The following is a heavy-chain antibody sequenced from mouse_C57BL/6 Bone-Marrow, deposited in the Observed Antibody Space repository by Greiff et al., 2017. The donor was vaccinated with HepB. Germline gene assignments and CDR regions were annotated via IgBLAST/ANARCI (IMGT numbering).Heavy chain of an antibody. CDR1: GFNIKDDY. CDR2: IDPENGDT. CDR3: TTDYYYGSSSLYFDY. J-gene: IGHJ2*01. V-gene: IGHV14-4*01. D-gene: IGHD1-1*01. Sequence: EVQVVESGAELVRPGASVKLSCTASGFNIKDDYMHWVKQRPEQGLEWIGWIDPENGDTEYASKFQGKATITADTSSNTAYLQLSSLTSEDTAVYYCTTDYYYGSSSLYFDYWGQGTTLTVSS.